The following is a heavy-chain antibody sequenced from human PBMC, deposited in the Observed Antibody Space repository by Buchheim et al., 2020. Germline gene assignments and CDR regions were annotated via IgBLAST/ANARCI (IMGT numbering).Heavy chain of an antibody. D-gene: IGHD3-10*01. J-gene: IGHJ6*02. CDR3: ARALFRDYGMDV. V-gene: IGHV3-66*02. CDR1: GFTVSSNY. Sequence: EVQLVESGGGLVQPGESLRLSCAASGFTVSSNYMSWVRQAPGKGLEWVSVIYGDGITYYADSVKGRFSISRDNSKNTLHLQMNSLRADDTAVYYCARALFRDYGMDVWGQGT. CDR2: IYGDGIT.